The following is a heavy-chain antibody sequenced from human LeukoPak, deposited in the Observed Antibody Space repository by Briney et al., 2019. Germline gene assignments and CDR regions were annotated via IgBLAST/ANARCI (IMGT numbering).Heavy chain of an antibody. CDR3: ARKTWTDLDNWFDP. V-gene: IGHV4-39*02. J-gene: IGHJ5*02. CDR1: GASISRASYY. CDR2: IFYSGST. D-gene: IGHD1-1*01. Sequence: SETLSLTCTVSGASISRASYYWAWLRQPPGTGLEGVGNIFYSGSTYYNPSLKSRLTISVDTSKNHFSLSLSSVTAADTAVYFCARKTWTDLDNWFDPWGQGTLVTVSS.